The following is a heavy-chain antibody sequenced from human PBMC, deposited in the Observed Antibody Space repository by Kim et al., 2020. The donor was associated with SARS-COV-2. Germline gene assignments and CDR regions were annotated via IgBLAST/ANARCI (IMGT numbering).Heavy chain of an antibody. CDR3: ASPRGPIEFGGVIVPWAFDI. V-gene: IGHV1-46*01. D-gene: IGHD3-16*02. CDR1: GYTFTSYY. Sequence: ASVKVSCKASGYTFTSYYMHWVRQAPGQGLEWMGIINPSGGSTSYAQKFQGRVTMTRDTSTSTVYMELSSLRSEDTAVYYCASPRGPIEFGGVIVPWAFDIWGQGTMVTVSS. CDR2: INPSGGST. J-gene: IGHJ3*02.